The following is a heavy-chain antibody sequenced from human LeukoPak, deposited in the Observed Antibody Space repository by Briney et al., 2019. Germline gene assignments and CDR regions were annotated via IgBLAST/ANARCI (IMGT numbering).Heavy chain of an antibody. D-gene: IGHD3-22*01. Sequence: GGSLRLSCAASGFTFSSYAMSWVRQAPGKGLEWVAGISGSGGSTDYADSVKGRFTISRDNPKNTLYLQMNILRAEDTAVYFCAKRGVVIRVILVGFHKEAYYFDSWGQGALVTVSS. J-gene: IGHJ4*02. CDR3: AKRGVVIRVILVGFHKEAYYFDS. CDR2: ISGSGGST. CDR1: GFTFSSYA. V-gene: IGHV3-23*01.